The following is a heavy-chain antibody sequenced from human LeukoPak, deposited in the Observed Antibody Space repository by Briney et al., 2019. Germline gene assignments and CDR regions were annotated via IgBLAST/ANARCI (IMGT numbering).Heavy chain of an antibody. V-gene: IGHV3-48*01. CDR1: GFIFSNYS. J-gene: IGHJ5*01. CDR2: LAVTGLT. CDR3: EKEKGGGGGYPVLDS. Sequence: GGSLRLSCAASGFIFSNYSMNWVRRPQGRVWSGLHILAVTGLTQYGGSGRGRVTISRDDAKSSLFLQMDNLRLEDPATYDCEKEKGGGGGYPVLDSWGRGILVTVSS. D-gene: IGHD3-16*02.